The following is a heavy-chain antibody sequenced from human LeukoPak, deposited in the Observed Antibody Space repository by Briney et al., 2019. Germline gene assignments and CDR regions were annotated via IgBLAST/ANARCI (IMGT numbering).Heavy chain of an antibody. Sequence: PGGSLRLSCAASGFTLRSYEMNWVRQAPGKGLEWVSYISSSGSTKYYADSVEGRFTISRDNAKNSLFLQMNSLRVEDTAVYYCAREVERWNDNWFDPWGQGTLVTVSS. CDR2: ISSSGSTK. J-gene: IGHJ5*02. CDR1: GFTLRSYE. D-gene: IGHD5-24*01. CDR3: AREVERWNDNWFDP. V-gene: IGHV3-48*03.